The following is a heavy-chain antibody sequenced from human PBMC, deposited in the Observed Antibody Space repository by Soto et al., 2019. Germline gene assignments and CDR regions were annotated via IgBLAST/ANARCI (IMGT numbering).Heavy chain of an antibody. J-gene: IGHJ4*02. Sequence: GGSLRLSCAASGFTFSSYGMHWVRQAPGKGLEWVAVISYDGSNKYYADSVKGRFTISRDNSKNTLYLQMNSLRAEDTAVYYCAKPRPYSSGYAFDYWGQGTLVTVSS. V-gene: IGHV3-30*18. CDR3: AKPRPYSSGYAFDY. CDR1: GFTFSSYG. D-gene: IGHD6-19*01. CDR2: ISYDGSNK.